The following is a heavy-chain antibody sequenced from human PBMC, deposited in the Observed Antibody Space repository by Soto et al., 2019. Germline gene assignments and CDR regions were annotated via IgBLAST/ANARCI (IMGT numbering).Heavy chain of an antibody. Sequence: QVQLQESGPGLVKPSQTLSLTCTVSGGSITTGGYYWSWIRQHPGKGLEWIGYIYYSGSTSYNPSLKSRNTMSVDTSKNQFSLKLNSVTAADTAVYYCARDDTSAGYDYWGQGTLVSVSS. CDR1: GGSITTGGYY. V-gene: IGHV4-31*03. D-gene: IGHD5-18*01. J-gene: IGHJ4*02. CDR2: IYYSGST. CDR3: ARDDTSAGYDY.